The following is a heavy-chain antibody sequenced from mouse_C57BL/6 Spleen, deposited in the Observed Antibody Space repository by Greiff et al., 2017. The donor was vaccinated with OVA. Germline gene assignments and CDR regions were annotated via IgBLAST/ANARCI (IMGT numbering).Heavy chain of an antibody. D-gene: IGHD1-1*01. CDR1: GYSITSGYY. CDR2: ISYDGSN. V-gene: IGHV3-6*01. Sequence: ESGPGLVKPSQSLSLTCSVTGYSITSGYYWNWIRQFPGNKLEWMGYISYDGSNNYNPSLKNRISITRDTSKNQFFLKLNSVTTEDTATYYCARLPYYYYGSSPYYFDYWGQGTTLTVSS. J-gene: IGHJ2*01. CDR3: ARLPYYYYGSSPYYFDY.